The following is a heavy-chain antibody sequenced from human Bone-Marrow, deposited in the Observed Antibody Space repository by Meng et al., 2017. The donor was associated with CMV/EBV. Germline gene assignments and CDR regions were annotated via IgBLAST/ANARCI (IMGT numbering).Heavy chain of an antibody. CDR1: GFTFRTYY. J-gene: IGHJ3*02. CDR3: VREDIVVVPAPMDDAFDI. V-gene: IGHV3-7*01. CDR2: IKQDGSET. D-gene: IGHD2-2*01. Sequence: GESLKISCAASGFTFRTYYMSWVRQAPGKGLEWVANIKQDGSETVYLDSVKGRFTISRDNAKNSLYLQMNSLRAEDTAVYYCVREDIVVVPAPMDDAFDIWGQGTMVTVSS.